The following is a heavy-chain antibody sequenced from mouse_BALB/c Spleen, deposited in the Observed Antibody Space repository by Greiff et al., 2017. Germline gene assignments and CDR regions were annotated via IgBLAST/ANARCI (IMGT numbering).Heavy chain of an antibody. V-gene: IGHV1S137*01. D-gene: IGHD2-1*01. J-gene: IGHJ3*01. CDR2: ISTYYGDA. Sequence: VQLQQSGAELVRPGVSVKISCKGSGYTFTDYAMHWVKQSHAKSLEWIGVISTYYGDASYNQKFKGKATMTVDKSSSTAYMELARLTSEDSAIYYCARDYYGNWFAYWGQGTLVTVSA. CDR3: ARDYYGNWFAY. CDR1: GYTFTDYA.